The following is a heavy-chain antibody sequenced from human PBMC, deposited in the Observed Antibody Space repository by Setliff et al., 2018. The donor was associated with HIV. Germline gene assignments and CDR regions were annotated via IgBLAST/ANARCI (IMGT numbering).Heavy chain of an antibody. CDR3: ARERQWLERDYFDY. Sequence: PSETLSLTCSVSGGSISSGSYYWSWIRQPAGKGLEWIGRIYISGSTNYNPSLKSRVTISVDTSKNQFSLKLSSVTAADTAMYYCARERQWLERDYFDYWGQGALVTVSS. CDR1: GGSISSGSYY. D-gene: IGHD6-19*01. V-gene: IGHV4-61*02. CDR2: IYISGST. J-gene: IGHJ4*02.